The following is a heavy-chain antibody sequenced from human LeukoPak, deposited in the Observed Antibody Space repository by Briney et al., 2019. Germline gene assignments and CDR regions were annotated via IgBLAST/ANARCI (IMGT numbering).Heavy chain of an antibody. D-gene: IGHD6-13*01. V-gene: IGHV1-69*06. Sequence: SVKDSCKASGGTFSSYAISWVRQAPGQGLEWMGGTIPIFGTANYAQKLQGGVTLTADKTTSTAYIELSSLRSQNTAVYYCARSSIIASAGPYYFDYWGEGTLVTVSS. J-gene: IGHJ4*02. CDR1: GGTFSSYA. CDR3: ARSSIIASAGPYYFDY. CDR2: TIPIFGTA.